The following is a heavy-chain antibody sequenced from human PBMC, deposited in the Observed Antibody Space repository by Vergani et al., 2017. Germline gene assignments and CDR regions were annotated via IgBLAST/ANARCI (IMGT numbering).Heavy chain of an antibody. Sequence: EVQLLESGGGLVQPGGSLRLSCAASGFTFSSYAMSWVRQAPGQGLEWVSAISGSGGSTYYADSVKGRFTISRDNSKNTLYLQMNSLIAEDTAVYYCAKDIVGAVAGLFDYWGQGTLVTVSS. CDR3: AKDIVGAVAGLFDY. CDR1: GFTFSSYA. J-gene: IGHJ4*02. D-gene: IGHD6-19*01. V-gene: IGHV3-23*01. CDR2: ISGSGGST.